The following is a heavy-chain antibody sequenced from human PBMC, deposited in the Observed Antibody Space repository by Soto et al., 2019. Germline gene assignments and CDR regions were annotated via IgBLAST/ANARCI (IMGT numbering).Heavy chain of an antibody. CDR2: ISGSGGNT. Sequence: EVQLLESGGGLVQPGGSLRLSCAASGFIFSNYAMSWVRQAPGKGLEWVSVISGSGGNTYYADSVKGRFTISRDNSKNTLHLQMNSMRAEDTAIYYCAKQGEDYCRGGNCYLGYFQHWGQGTLVTVSS. D-gene: IGHD2-15*01. V-gene: IGHV3-23*01. CDR1: GFIFSNYA. J-gene: IGHJ1*01. CDR3: AKQGEDYCRGGNCYLGYFQH.